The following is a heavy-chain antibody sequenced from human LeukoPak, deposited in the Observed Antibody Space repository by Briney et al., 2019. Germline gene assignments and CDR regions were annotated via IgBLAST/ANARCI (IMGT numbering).Heavy chain of an antibody. V-gene: IGHV1-46*01. J-gene: IGHJ4*02. CDR2: INPSGVT. CDR3: ARYQSVTNFEY. D-gene: IGHD4-17*01. CDR1: GYSFTSYY. Sequence: ASVKVSCKASGYSFTSYYIHWVRQAPGQGLEWMGIINPSGVTNYAQKFQGRVTMTRDMSTSTVYMELSSLRSEDTAVYYCARYQSVTNFEYWGQGTLVTVSS.